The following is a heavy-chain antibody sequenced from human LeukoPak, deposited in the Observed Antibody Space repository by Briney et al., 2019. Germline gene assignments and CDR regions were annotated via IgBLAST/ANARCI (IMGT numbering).Heavy chain of an antibody. Sequence: ASVKVSCKASGYTFTSYGISWVRQAPGQGLEWMGWISAYNGNTNYAQKLQGRVTMTTDTSTSTAYMELRSLRSDDTAVYYCARAGITMVRGVIIKGYDYWGQGTLVTVSS. J-gene: IGHJ4*02. V-gene: IGHV1-18*01. CDR1: GYTFTSYG. D-gene: IGHD3-10*01. CDR3: ARAGITMVRGVIIKGYDY. CDR2: ISAYNGNT.